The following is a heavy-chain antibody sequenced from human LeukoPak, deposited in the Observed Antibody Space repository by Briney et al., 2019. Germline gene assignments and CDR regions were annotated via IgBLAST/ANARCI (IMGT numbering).Heavy chain of an antibody. J-gene: IGHJ6*02. CDR1: GYTFTSYD. CDR3: ARGLRGDYYYYYGMDV. Sequence: GASVKVSCKASGYTFTSYDNNWVRQATGQGLEWMGWMNPNSGNTGYAQKFQGRVTMTRNTSISTAYMELSSLRSEDTAVYYCARGLRGDYYYYYGMDVWGQGTTVTVSS. V-gene: IGHV1-8*01. CDR2: MNPNSGNT.